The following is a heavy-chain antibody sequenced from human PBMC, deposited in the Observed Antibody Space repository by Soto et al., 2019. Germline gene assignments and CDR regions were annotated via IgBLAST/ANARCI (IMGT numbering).Heavy chain of an antibody. Sequence: ESGGGVVQPGRSLRLSCAASGFTFSSYGMHWVRQAPGKGLEWVAVIWYDGSNKYYADSVKGRFTISRDNSKNTLYLQMNSLRAEDTAVYYCARDHYYGSGSQPGYYYYYYGMDVWGQGTTVTVSS. J-gene: IGHJ6*02. V-gene: IGHV3-33*01. CDR3: ARDHYYGSGSQPGYYYYYYGMDV. D-gene: IGHD3-10*01. CDR1: GFTFSSYG. CDR2: IWYDGSNK.